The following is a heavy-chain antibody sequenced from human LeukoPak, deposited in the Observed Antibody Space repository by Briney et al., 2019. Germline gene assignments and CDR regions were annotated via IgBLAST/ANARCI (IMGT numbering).Heavy chain of an antibody. CDR1: GYSISSGYY. D-gene: IGHD6-13*01. CDR3: ARLESSSWYGVY. J-gene: IGHJ4*02. Sequence: KPSETLSLTCAVSGYSISSGYYWGWIRQPPGKGLEWIGSIYHSGSTYYNPSLKSRVTISVDTSKNQFSLKLSSVTAADTAVYYCARLESSSWYGVYWGQGTLVTVSS. V-gene: IGHV4-38-2*01. CDR2: IYHSGST.